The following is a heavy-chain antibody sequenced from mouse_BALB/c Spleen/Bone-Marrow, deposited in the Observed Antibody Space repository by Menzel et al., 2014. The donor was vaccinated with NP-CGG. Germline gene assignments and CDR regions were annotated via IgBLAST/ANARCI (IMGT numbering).Heavy chain of an antibody. Sequence: LQQSGAELAKPGASVKMSCKASGYTFTSYWMHWVKQRPGQGLEWIGYINPSTGYTEYNQKFKDKATLTADKSSSTAXXQLSSLTSEDSAVYYCARWGYDGPFDYWGQGTTLTVSS. V-gene: IGHV1-7*01. CDR2: INPSTGYT. CDR3: ARWGYDGPFDY. D-gene: IGHD2-14*01. J-gene: IGHJ2*01. CDR1: GYTFTSYW.